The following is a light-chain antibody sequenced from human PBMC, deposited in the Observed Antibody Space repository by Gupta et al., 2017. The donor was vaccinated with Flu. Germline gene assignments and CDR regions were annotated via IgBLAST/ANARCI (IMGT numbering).Light chain of an antibody. Sequence: QSALTQPASVSGSPGPAITISCTETSKYIGDFNDVSWYQQHPGKAPNLLIYGVTHRPPGISSRFSGSKSVNTASLTISRLQHEDDADYYCCSSRGNSIYVFGSGTRVTV. CDR3: CSSRGNSIYV. CDR2: GVT. CDR1: SKYIGDFND. V-gene: IGLV2-14*01. J-gene: IGLJ1*01.